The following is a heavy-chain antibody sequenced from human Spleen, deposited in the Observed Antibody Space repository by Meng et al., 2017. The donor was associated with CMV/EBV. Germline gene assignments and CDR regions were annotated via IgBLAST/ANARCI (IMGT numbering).Heavy chain of an antibody. CDR1: GFTFSSYS. V-gene: IGHV3-21*01. CDR3: AREYSGSRLGFDY. D-gene: IGHD1-26*01. Sequence: GGSLRLSCAASGFTFSSYSMNWVRQAPGKGLEWVSSISTDSTVVYYADSVKGRFTISRDNAKNSLYLQMNSLRADDTAIYYCAREYSGSRLGFDYWGQGTLVTVSS. J-gene: IGHJ4*02. CDR2: ISTDSTVV.